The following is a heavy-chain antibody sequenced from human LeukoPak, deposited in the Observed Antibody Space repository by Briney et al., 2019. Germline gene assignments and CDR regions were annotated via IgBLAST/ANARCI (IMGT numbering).Heavy chain of an antibody. J-gene: IGHJ4*02. V-gene: IGHV3-49*03. D-gene: IGHD2-2*02. CDR3: TRVVPAAILYSGY. CDR2: IRSKAYGGTT. Sequence: PGGSLRLSCTASGFTFGDYAMSWLRQAPGKGLEWVGFIRSKAYGGTTEYAASVKGRFTISRDDSKSIAYLQMNSLKTEDTAVYYCTRVVPAAILYSGYWGQGTLVTVSS. CDR1: GFTFGDYA.